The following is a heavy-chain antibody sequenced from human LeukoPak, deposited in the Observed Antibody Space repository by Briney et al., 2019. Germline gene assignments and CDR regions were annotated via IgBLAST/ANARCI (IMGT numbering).Heavy chain of an antibody. CDR3: ARDPAPHYGSGSYFDY. CDR2: IIAYNGNT. Sequence: ASVKVSCKASGYTFTSYGISWVRQAPGQGLEWTGWIIAYNGNTNYAQKLQGRVTMTTDTSTSTAYMELRSLRSDDTAVYYCARDPAPHYGSGSYFDYWGQGTLVTVSS. CDR1: GYTFTSYG. D-gene: IGHD3-10*01. J-gene: IGHJ4*02. V-gene: IGHV1-18*04.